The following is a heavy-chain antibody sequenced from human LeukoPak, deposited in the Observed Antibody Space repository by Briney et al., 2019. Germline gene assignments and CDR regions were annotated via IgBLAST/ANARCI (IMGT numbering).Heavy chain of an antibody. D-gene: IGHD3-3*01. Sequence: PGGSLRLSCAASGFTFSSYTMHWVRQAPGKGLEWVSAISGSGGSTYYADSVKGRFTISRDNSKNTLYLQMNSLRAEDTAVYYCAKGGNYDFWSGYYGEDYWGQGTLVTVSS. J-gene: IGHJ4*02. CDR2: ISGSGGST. CDR3: AKGGNYDFWSGYYGEDY. CDR1: GFTFSSYT. V-gene: IGHV3-23*01.